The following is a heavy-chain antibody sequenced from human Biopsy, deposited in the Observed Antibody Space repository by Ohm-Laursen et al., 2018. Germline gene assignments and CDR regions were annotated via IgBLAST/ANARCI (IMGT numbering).Heavy chain of an antibody. J-gene: IGHJ6*02. V-gene: IGHV1-46*01. CDR2: VNPVAEAT. CDR3: ARESPLRLGVCGAIRCFKEVFGMDV. CDR1: GYNFGNYY. Sequence: GASVKVSCRASGYNFGNYYINWVRKVPGQGLEWLGVVNPVAEATMYAQKFQDRITLTRDASTNTVYMDLTSLTSEDTAVYYCARESPLRLGVCGAIRCFKEVFGMDVWGQGTTVTVSS. D-gene: IGHD2-21*01.